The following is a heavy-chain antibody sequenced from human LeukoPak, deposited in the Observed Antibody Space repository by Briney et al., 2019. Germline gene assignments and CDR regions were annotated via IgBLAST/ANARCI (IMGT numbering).Heavy chain of an antibody. V-gene: IGHV4-39*07. D-gene: IGHD2-21*02. CDR1: GGSISSSSYY. Sequence: TSETLSLTCTVSGGSISSSSYYWGWIRQPPGKGLEWIGSIYYSGSTYYNPSLKSRVTISVDTSKNQFSLKLSSVTAADTAVYYCARDQYCGGDCYPEDWYFDLWGRGTLVTVSS. CDR3: ARDQYCGGDCYPEDWYFDL. CDR2: IYYSGST. J-gene: IGHJ2*01.